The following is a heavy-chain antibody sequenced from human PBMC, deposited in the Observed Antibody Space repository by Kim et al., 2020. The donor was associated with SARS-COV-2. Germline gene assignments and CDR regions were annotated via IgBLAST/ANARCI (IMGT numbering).Heavy chain of an antibody. Sequence: ASVKVSCKASGYTFTGYYMHWVRQAPGQGLEWMGRINPNSGGTNYAQKFQGMVTMTRDTSISTAYMELSRLRSDDTAVYYCARDIVVVPNFYGMDIWGQGTTVTVSS. CDR1: GYTFTGYY. V-gene: IGHV1-2*06. CDR2: INPNSGGT. D-gene: IGHD2-2*01. CDR3: ARDIVVVPNFYGMDI. J-gene: IGHJ6*02.